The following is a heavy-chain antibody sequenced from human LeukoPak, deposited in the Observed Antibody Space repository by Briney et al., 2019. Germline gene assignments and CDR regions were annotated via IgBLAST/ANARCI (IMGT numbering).Heavy chain of an antibody. CDR1: GFTFSSYG. D-gene: IGHD3-10*01. CDR2: ISYDGSNK. Sequence: GGSLRLSCAASGFTFSSYGMHWVRQAPGKGLEWVAVISYDGSNKYYADSVKGRFTISRDNSKNTLYLQMNSPRAEDTAVYYCAKDLAGTASITMVRGLDYWGQGTLVTVSS. V-gene: IGHV3-30*18. J-gene: IGHJ4*02. CDR3: AKDLAGTASITMVRGLDY.